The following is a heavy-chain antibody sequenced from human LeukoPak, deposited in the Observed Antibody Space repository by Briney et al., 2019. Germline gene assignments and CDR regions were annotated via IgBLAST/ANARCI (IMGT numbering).Heavy chain of an antibody. J-gene: IGHJ4*02. CDR1: GGSISSSSCY. Sequence: SETLSLTCTVSGGSISSSSCYWGWIRQPPGKGLEWIGSIYYSGSTYYNPSLKSRVTISVDTSKNQFSLKLSSVTAADTAVYYCARCTSYYYDWDYWGQGTLVTVSS. V-gene: IGHV4-39*01. CDR3: ARCTSYYYDWDY. D-gene: IGHD3-22*01. CDR2: IYYSGST.